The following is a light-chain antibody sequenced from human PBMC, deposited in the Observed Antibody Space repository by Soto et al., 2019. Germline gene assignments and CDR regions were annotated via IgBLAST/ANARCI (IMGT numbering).Light chain of an antibody. J-gene: IGKJ5*01. Sequence: DVLVTQSPSSLSAPVGDRVTITCRASQIIVTDLSWYQQRPGKAPTLLIYGASTLQRGVPSRFSGSGSGTDFTLTINSLQPEDYATYYCQHTYSTPITFGRGTRLEIK. V-gene: IGKV1-39*01. CDR3: QHTYSTPIT. CDR1: QIIVTD. CDR2: GAS.